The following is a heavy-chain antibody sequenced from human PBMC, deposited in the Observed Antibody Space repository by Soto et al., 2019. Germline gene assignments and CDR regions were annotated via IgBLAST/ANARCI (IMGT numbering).Heavy chain of an antibody. J-gene: IGHJ4*02. D-gene: IGHD3-22*01. CDR2: INSDGSST. CDR1: AFTFSSYW. Sequence: GSLSLSCAASAFTFSSYWMHSVRHAPGKGLVWVSRINSDGSSTSYADSVKGRFTISRDNAKNTLYLQMNSLRAEDTAVYYCARGPPNYYDSSVNYWGQGTLVTVSS. V-gene: IGHV3-74*01. CDR3: ARGPPNYYDSSVNY.